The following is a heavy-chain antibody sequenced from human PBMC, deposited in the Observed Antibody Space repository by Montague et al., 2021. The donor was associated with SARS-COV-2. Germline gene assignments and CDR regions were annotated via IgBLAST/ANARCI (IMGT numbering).Heavy chain of an antibody. CDR3: ARFPYYYDNWFDP. V-gene: IGHV4-39*07. CDR2: IYYSGST. CDR1: GGSISSSSYY. J-gene: IGHJ5*02. D-gene: IGHD3-22*01. Sequence: SETLSLTCTVSGGSISSSSYYWGWIRQPPGKGLEWIGSIYYSGSTYYNPSLKSRVTISVDTSKNQFSLKLSSATAADTAVYYCARFPYYYDNWFDPWGQGTLVTVSS.